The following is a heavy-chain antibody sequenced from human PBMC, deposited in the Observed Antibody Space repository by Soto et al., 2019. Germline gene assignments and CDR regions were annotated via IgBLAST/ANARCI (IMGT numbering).Heavy chain of an antibody. J-gene: IGHJ4*02. D-gene: IGHD3-10*01. CDR2: IYDSGST. V-gene: IGHV4-31*03. CDR3: ARARGIVDSGSYFLY. CDR1: GGSISSGGFH. Sequence: QVQLQESGPGLVKPSQTLSLTCTVSGGSISSGGFHWTWIRQHPGRGLEWIGHIYDSGSTYYNPSLKSRVTISGDTSKNQFSLKLSSVTAADTAVYYCARARGIVDSGSYFLYWGQGTLVTVSS.